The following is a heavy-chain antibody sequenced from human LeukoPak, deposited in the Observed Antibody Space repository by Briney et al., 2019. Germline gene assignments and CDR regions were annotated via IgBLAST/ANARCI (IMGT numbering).Heavy chain of an antibody. CDR2: ISTYNGNT. Sequence: ASVKVSCKASGYTFTTYGINWVRQAPGQGLEWMGWISTYNGNTNYAQKLQGRVTMTIDTSTSTAYMELRSLRSDDTAVYYCARRFSLTHFDYWAREPWSPSPQ. J-gene: IGHJ4*02. CDR3: ARRFSLTHFDY. CDR1: GYTFTTYG. V-gene: IGHV1-18*01.